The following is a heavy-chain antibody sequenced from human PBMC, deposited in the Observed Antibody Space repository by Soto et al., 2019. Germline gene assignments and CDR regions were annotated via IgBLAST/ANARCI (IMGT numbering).Heavy chain of an antibody. D-gene: IGHD6-13*01. CDR1: GGSISSSNW. V-gene: IGHV4-4*02. J-gene: IGHJ4*02. CDR2: IYHSGST. Sequence: SETLSLTCAVSGGSISSSNWWSWVRQPPGKGLEWIGEIYHSGSTNYNPSLKSRVTISVDKSKNQFSLKLSSVTAADTAVYYCARESIIAADGFFDYWGQGTLVTVS. CDR3: ARESIIAADGFFDY.